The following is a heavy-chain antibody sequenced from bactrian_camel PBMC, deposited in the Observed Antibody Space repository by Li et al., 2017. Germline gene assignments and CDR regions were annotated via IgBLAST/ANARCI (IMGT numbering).Heavy chain of an antibody. CDR3: ATHSPHYRVHFY. CDR2: IAGDGRT. D-gene: IGHD2*01. V-gene: IGHV3S53*01. CDR1: GYTLPMN. J-gene: IGHJ4*01. Sequence: VQLVESGGGSVQAGGSLRLSCVASGYTLPMNMGWFRRLPGQEREGVAAIAGDGRTNYADSVKGRFTISKDSAKSTLYLQMDSLKTEDSAVYYCATHSPHYRVHFYWGQGTQVTVS.